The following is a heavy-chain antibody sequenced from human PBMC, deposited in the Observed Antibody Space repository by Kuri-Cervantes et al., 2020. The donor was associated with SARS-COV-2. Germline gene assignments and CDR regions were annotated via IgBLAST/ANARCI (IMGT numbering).Heavy chain of an antibody. CDR3: AKDLYESGGYTWAY. CDR2: IDNAASNT. Sequence: GESLKISCAASGLTFSTFAMGWVRQAPGKGLEWVSFIDNAASNTYYADFVKGRFTISRDSSTSMVSLQMNSLRGDDTAVYYCAKDLYESGGYTWAYWGQGTRVTVSS. J-gene: IGHJ4*02. D-gene: IGHD3-22*01. CDR1: GLTFSTFA. V-gene: IGHV3-23*03.